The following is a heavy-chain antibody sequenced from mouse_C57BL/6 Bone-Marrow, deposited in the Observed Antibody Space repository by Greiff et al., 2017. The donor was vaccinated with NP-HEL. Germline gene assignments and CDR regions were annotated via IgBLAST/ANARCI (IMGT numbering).Heavy chain of an antibody. CDR2: ISSGGCYT. CDR3: ARGGQLRFPFAY. Sequence: EVQLQESGGDLVKPGGSLKLSCAASGFTFRRYGMSWVRPTPDKRLEWVATISSGGCYTYYPDSVKGRFTIDRDNTKNTLYLKMSSLKSEDTAMYDCARGGQLRFPFAYWGQGTLVTVSA. D-gene: IGHD3-2*02. CDR1: GFTFRRYG. V-gene: IGHV5-6*01. J-gene: IGHJ3*01.